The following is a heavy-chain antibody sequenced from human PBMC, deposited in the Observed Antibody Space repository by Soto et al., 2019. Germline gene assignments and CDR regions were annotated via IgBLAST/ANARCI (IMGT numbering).Heavy chain of an antibody. D-gene: IGHD2-2*01. CDR2: MSPKSGGS. V-gene: IGHV1-2*02. Sequence: ASVKVSCKASGYTFTDYYIHWVRQAPGQGLEWMGWMSPKSGGSSHAQQFQGRVTMTRDTSMSTTYMELSRLRSDDTAVYYCAREMTYCDSTSCEDFDFWGQGTLVTVSS. CDR3: AREMTYCDSTSCEDFDF. J-gene: IGHJ4*02. CDR1: GYTFTDYY.